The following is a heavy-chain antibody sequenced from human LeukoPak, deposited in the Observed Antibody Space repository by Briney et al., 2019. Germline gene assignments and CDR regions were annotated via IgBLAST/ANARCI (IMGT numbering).Heavy chain of an antibody. J-gene: IGHJ4*02. V-gene: IGHV3-30*02. CDR3: AKDHSTGTTLGY. CDR2: IQYDRSNQ. CDR1: GFTFSTYG. D-gene: IGHD1-1*01. Sequence: GGSLRLSCAASGFTFSTYGMHWVRQAPGKGLEWVAYIQYDRSNQQYAGSVKGRFSISRDNSKNTLYLQMNSLRAEDTAVYYCAKDHSTGTTLGYWGQGTLVTVSS.